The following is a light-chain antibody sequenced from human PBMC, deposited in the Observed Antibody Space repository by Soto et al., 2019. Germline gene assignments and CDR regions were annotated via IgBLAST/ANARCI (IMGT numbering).Light chain of an antibody. V-gene: IGKV3-20*01. CDR1: QSVDSRY. CDR2: GSS. J-gene: IGKJ4*01. CDR3: QQYENSVPLT. Sequence: EIVLTQYPGTLSLSPGERATLSCGASQSVDSRYFAWYQQKLGQAPRLLIYGSSNRATGIPDRFNGSGSGTDFTLTISRLEPEDFAVYHCQQYENSVPLTFGGGTKVDIK.